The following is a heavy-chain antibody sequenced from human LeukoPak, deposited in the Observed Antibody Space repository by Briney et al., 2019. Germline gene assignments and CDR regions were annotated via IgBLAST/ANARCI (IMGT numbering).Heavy chain of an antibody. CDR3: AKDRGDSSGYYYEAFDI. CDR2: ISGSGGST. CDR1: GFIFSSYA. D-gene: IGHD3-22*01. J-gene: IGHJ3*02. V-gene: IGHV3-23*01. Sequence: GGSLRLSCAASGFIFSSYAMSWVRQAPGKGLEWVSAISGSGGSTYYADSVKGRFTISRDNSKNTLYLQMNSLRAEDTAVYYCAKDRGDSSGYYYEAFDIWGQGTMVTVPS.